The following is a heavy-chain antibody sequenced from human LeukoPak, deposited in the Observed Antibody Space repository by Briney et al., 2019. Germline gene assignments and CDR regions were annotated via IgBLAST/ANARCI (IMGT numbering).Heavy chain of an antibody. CDR2: ISAYNGNR. CDR1: GFTFTNYG. J-gene: IGHJ1*01. V-gene: IGHV1-18*01. Sequence: ASVKVSCKASGFTFTNYGITWVRPAPGQGLEYMGWISAYNGNRNYAQKLQGRVTMTTDTSTSTAYMELSSLRSEDTAVYYCARVDYYDSSGYPAEYFQHWGQGTLVTVSS. CDR3: ARVDYYDSSGYPAEYFQH. D-gene: IGHD3-22*01.